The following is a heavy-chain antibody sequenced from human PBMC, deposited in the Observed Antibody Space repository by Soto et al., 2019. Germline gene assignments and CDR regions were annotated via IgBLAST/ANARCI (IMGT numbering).Heavy chain of an antibody. D-gene: IGHD6-13*01. CDR3: ARLRDSSNLGYYYYYGMDV. CDR1: GYIFINYY. Sequence: VKVSCKASGYIFINYYIHWVRQAPGQGLEWMGGINPIFGTANYAQKFQGRVTITTDESTSTAYMELSSLRSEDTAVYYCARLRDSSNLGYYYYYGMDVWGQGTTVTSP. V-gene: IGHV1-69*13. J-gene: IGHJ6*02. CDR2: INPIFGTA.